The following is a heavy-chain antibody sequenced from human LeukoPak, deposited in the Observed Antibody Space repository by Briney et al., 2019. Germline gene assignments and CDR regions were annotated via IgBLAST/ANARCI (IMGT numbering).Heavy chain of an antibody. CDR1: GGSISSYY. D-gene: IGHD6-13*01. CDR3: ARNLGGSSWAFDY. CDR2: IYYSGST. Sequence: SETLSLTCTVSGGSISSYYWSWIRQPPGKGLEWIGYIYYSGSTNYNPSLKSRATISVDTSKNQFSLKLSSVTAADTAVYYCARNLGGSSWAFDYWGQGTLVTVSS. J-gene: IGHJ4*02. V-gene: IGHV4-59*01.